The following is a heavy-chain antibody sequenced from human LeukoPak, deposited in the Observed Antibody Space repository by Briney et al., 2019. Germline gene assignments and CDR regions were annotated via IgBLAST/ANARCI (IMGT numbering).Heavy chain of an antibody. CDR2: IYYSGST. D-gene: IGHD4-23*01. J-gene: IGHJ2*01. Sequence: PSETLSLTCIVSGGSISGYYYNWIRQPPGKGLEWIGYIYYSGSTNYNPSLRSRVTISLDTSKNQFSLKLSSVTTADTAVYYCARSVVTLYWYFDLWGRGTLVTVSS. V-gene: IGHV4-59*01. CDR1: GGSISGYY. CDR3: ARSVVTLYWYFDL.